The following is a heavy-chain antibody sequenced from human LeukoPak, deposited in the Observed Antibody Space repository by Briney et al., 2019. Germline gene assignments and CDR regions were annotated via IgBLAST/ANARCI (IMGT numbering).Heavy chain of an antibody. J-gene: IGHJ3*02. Sequence: PGGSLRLSCAASGFTVSSNYMSWVRQAPGKGLEWVSVIYSGGSTYYADSVKGRFTISRDNSKNTLYLQMNSLRAEDTAVYYCARDSYSGSPGAFDIWGQGTMVTVSS. CDR2: IYSGGST. V-gene: IGHV3-66*01. D-gene: IGHD1-26*01. CDR3: ARDSYSGSPGAFDI. CDR1: GFTVSSNY.